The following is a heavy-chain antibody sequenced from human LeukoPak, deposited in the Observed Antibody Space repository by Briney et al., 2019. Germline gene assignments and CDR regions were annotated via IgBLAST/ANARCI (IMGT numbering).Heavy chain of an antibody. J-gene: IGHJ4*02. Sequence: RASVKVSCKASGYTFTSYDINWVRQATGQGLEWMGWMNPNSGNTGYAQKFQGRVTMTRNTSISTAYMELSSLRSEDTAVYYCATAGARGRSRVFDYWGQGTLVTVSS. CDR3: ATAGARGRSRVFDY. V-gene: IGHV1-8*01. D-gene: IGHD3-10*01. CDR1: GYTFTSYD. CDR2: MNPNSGNT.